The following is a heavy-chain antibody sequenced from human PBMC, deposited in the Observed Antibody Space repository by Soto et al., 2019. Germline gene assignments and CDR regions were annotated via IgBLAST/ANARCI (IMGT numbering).Heavy chain of an antibody. J-gene: IGHJ4*02. CDR1: GYTFTRYG. CDR2: ISAYNGNT. V-gene: IGHV1-18*01. D-gene: IGHD6-19*01. Sequence: ASGKVSCKASGYTFTRYGISWVRQAPGQGLEWMGWISAYNGNTNYAQKLQGRVTMTTDTSTSTAYMELRSLRSDDTAVYYCARGYLISSGWLPGNYWGQGTLVTVSS. CDR3: ARGYLISSGWLPGNY.